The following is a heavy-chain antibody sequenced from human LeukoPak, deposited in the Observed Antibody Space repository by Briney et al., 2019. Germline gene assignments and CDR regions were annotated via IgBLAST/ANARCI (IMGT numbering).Heavy chain of an antibody. J-gene: IGHJ3*02. D-gene: IGHD3-9*01. CDR1: GFTFSSYA. CDR3: ARDLRYFDWLDAFDI. CDR2: ISGSGGST. V-gene: IGHV3-23*01. Sequence: PGGSLRLSCAASGFTFSSYAMSWVRQAPGKGLEWVSAISGSGGSTYYADSVKGRFTISRDNAKNSLYLQMNSLRAEDTAVYYCARDLRYFDWLDAFDIWGQGTMVTVSS.